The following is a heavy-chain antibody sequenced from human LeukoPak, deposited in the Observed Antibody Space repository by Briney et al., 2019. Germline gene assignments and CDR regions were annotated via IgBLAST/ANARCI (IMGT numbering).Heavy chain of an antibody. V-gene: IGHV3-23*01. CDR3: AKDGITIFGVLQSIGTFDP. CDR2: ISGGGVKT. CDR1: GFTFSSYV. Sequence: GGSLRLSCAGSGFTFSSYVMSWVRQAPGKGLEWVSIISGGGVKTYYADSVKGRFTISRDNSKNTLYLQMNSPRAEDTAVYYCAKDGITIFGVLQSIGTFDPWGQGTLVTVSS. D-gene: IGHD3-3*01. J-gene: IGHJ5*02.